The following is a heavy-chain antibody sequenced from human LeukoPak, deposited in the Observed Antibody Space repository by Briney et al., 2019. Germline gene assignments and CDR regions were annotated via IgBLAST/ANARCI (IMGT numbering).Heavy chain of an antibody. V-gene: IGHV4-38-2*02. Sequence: PSETLSLTCTVSGYSISSGYYWGWIRQPPGKGLEWIGSIYHSGSTYYNPSLKSRVTISVDTSKNQFSLKLSSVTAADTAVYYCAREPRGGSSGIWFDPWGQGTLVTVSS. CDR2: IYHSGST. CDR3: AREPRGGSSGIWFDP. D-gene: IGHD6-6*01. CDR1: GYSISSGYY. J-gene: IGHJ5*02.